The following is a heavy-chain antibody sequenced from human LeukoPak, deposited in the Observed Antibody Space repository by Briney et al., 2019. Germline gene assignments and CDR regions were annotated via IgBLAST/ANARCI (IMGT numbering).Heavy chain of an antibody. CDR1: GASVSSASY. CDR3: ARSRAFNSGAFDP. Sequence: SETLSLTCTVSGASVSSASYWTWIRQPPGKGVEWIAHIYNGVNTNYNPSLKSRVTISVGTSKNQFSLRLNSVTAADTAVYYCARSRAFNSGAFDPWGQGSLVTVSS. D-gene: IGHD1-26*01. J-gene: IGHJ5*02. CDR2: IYNGVNT. V-gene: IGHV4-61*01.